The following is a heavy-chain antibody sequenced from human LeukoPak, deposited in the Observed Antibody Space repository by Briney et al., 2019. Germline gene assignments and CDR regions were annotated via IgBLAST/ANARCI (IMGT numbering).Heavy chain of an antibody. CDR2: IIPILGIA. CDR3: ARGAEEWELYFDY. Sequence: SVKVSCKASGGTFSSYAISWVRQAPGQGLEWMGRIIPILGIANYAQKFQGRVTITADKSTSTAYMELSSLRSEDTAVYYCARGAEEWELYFDYWGQGTLVTVSS. V-gene: IGHV1-69*04. J-gene: IGHJ4*02. D-gene: IGHD1-26*01. CDR1: GGTFSSYA.